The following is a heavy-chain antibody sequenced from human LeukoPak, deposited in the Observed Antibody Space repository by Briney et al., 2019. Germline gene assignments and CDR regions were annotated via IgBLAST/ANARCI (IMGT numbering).Heavy chain of an antibody. V-gene: IGHV4-30-2*01. D-gene: IGHD2-15*01. CDR1: GGSISSGGYY. J-gene: IGHJ3*02. Sequence: SETLSLTCTVSGGSISSGGYYWSWIRQPPGKGLEWIGYIYHSGSTYYNPSLKSRVTISVDRSKNQFSLKLSSVTAADTAVYHCARDKSMGSDAFDIWGQGSMVTVSS. CDR2: IYHSGST. CDR3: ARDKSMGSDAFDI.